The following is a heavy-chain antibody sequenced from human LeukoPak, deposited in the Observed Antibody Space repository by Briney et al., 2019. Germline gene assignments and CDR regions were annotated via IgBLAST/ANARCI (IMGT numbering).Heavy chain of an antibody. CDR3: ARDLSIAVFDY. Sequence: GGSLRLSCAASGFTFSSYTMTWVRQAPGKGLEWVSTIGGSASGTFYADSVKGRFTISRDNSKNTVYLQMNSLRAEDTAVYFCARDLSIAVFDYWGQGTLVTVSS. V-gene: IGHV3-23*01. CDR1: GFTFSSYT. J-gene: IGHJ4*02. D-gene: IGHD6-19*01. CDR2: IGGSASGT.